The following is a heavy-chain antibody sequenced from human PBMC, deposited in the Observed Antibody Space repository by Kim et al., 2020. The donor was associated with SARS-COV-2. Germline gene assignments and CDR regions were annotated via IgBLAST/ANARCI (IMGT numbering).Heavy chain of an antibody. CDR3: ARDRGQQLIFDY. Sequence: GGSLRLSCAASGFTFSSYAMHWVRQAPGKGLEWVAVISYDGSNKYYADSVKGRFTISRDNSKNTLYLQMNSLRAEDTAVYYCARDRGQQLIFDYWGQGTLVTVSS. D-gene: IGHD6-13*01. J-gene: IGHJ4*02. V-gene: IGHV3-30-3*01. CDR2: ISYDGSNK. CDR1: GFTFSSYA.